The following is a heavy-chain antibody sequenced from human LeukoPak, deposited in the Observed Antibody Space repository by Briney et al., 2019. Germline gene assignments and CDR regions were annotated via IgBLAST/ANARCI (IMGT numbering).Heavy chain of an antibody. J-gene: IGHJ3*02. Sequence: GGSLRLSCVAPGFSFDDYGMHWVRQAPGKGLEWVSGISWNSGSIGYAGSVKGRFTISRGNAKNSLYLQMNSLRPEDTALYYCAKGGTGYHDAFDIWGQGTVVTVSS. V-gene: IGHV3-9*01. CDR3: AKGGTGYHDAFDI. CDR1: GFSFDDYG. D-gene: IGHD3/OR15-3a*01. CDR2: ISWNSGSI.